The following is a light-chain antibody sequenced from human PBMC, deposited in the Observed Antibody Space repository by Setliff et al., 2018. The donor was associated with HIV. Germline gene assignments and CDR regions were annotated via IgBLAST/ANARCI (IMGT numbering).Light chain of an antibody. CDR3: ASYRSPATYV. Sequence: QSALTQPASVSGSPGQSITISCTGTSSDIGTYNLVSWYQQHPGKAPKVIIYEVNKRPSGVSNRFSASKSGNTASLTISGLQAEDEADYFCASYRSPATYVFGIGTKVTVL. CDR1: SSDIGTYNL. J-gene: IGLJ1*01. CDR2: EVN. V-gene: IGLV2-23*02.